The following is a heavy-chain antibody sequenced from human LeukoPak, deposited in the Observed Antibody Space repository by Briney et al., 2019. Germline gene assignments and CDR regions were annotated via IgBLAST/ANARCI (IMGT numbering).Heavy chain of an antibody. CDR1: GFLFRSYE. V-gene: IGHV3-48*03. CDR2: ISRRGDII. CDR3: ARDLDYDFWSGSGFDP. D-gene: IGHD3-3*01. Sequence: PGGSLRLSCAASGFLFRSYEMNWVRQAPGKGLEWVSYISRRGDIIYYADSVKGRFTISRDNAKNSLYLQMNSLRAEDTAVYYCARDLDYDFWSGSGFDPWGQGTLVTVSS. J-gene: IGHJ5*02.